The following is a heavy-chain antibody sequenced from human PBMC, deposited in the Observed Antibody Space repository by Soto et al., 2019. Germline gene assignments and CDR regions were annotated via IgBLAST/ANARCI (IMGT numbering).Heavy chain of an antibody. Sequence: PGGSLRLSCAASGFTFSSYAMHWVRQAPGKGLEWVSAISGSGGSTYYADSVKGRFTISRDNSKNTLYLQMNSLRAEDTAVYYCAKSWPVSWXQLWEGPHRYYYYGMDVWGQGTTVTVSS. V-gene: IGHV3-23*01. CDR1: GFTFSSYA. CDR3: AKSWPVSWXQLWEGPHRYYYYGMDV. D-gene: IGHD5-18*01. J-gene: IGHJ6*02. CDR2: ISGSGGST.